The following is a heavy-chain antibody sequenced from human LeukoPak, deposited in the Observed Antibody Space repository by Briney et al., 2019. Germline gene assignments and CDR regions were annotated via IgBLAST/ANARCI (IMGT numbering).Heavy chain of an antibody. V-gene: IGHV1-8*01. CDR1: GYTFTSYD. Sequence: EASVKVSCKASGYTFTSYDINWVRQATGQGLEWMGWMNPNSGNTGYAQKFQGRVTMTRNTSISTAYMELSSLRSEDTAVYCCARGPRADIVATICYYYYYMDVWGKGTTVTISS. J-gene: IGHJ6*03. D-gene: IGHD5-12*01. CDR2: MNPNSGNT. CDR3: ARGPRADIVATICYYYYYMDV.